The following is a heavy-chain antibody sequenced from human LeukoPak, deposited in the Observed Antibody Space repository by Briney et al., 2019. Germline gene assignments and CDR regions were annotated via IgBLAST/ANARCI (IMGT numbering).Heavy chain of an antibody. CDR3: ARDFYYGSGSYCFDY. J-gene: IGHJ4*02. V-gene: IGHV1-46*01. D-gene: IGHD3-10*01. CDR1: GYTFSSYG. Sequence: ASVKVSCKASGYTFSSYGISWVRQAPGQGLEWMGIINPSGGSTSYAQKFQGRVTMTGDTSTSTVYMELSSLRSEDTAVYYCARDFYYGSGSYCFDYWGQGTLVTVSS. CDR2: INPSGGST.